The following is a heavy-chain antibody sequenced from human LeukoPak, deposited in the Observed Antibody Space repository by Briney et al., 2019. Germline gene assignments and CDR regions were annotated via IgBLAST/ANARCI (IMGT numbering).Heavy chain of an antibody. D-gene: IGHD2-15*01. CDR1: GGSFSGYY. Sequence: SETLSLTCAVSGGSFSGYYWSWIRQPPGKGLEWIGGINHSGSTNYNPSLKSRVTISVDTSKNQFSLKLSSVTAADTAVYYCARVSCSGGNCVNLDYWGQGTMVTVAS. J-gene: IGHJ4*02. CDR2: INHSGST. V-gene: IGHV4-34*01. CDR3: ARVSCSGGNCVNLDY.